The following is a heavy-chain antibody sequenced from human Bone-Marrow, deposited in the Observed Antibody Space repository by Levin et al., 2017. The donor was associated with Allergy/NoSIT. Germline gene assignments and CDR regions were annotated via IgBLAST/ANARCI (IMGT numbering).Heavy chain of an antibody. V-gene: IGHV1-24*01. CDR1: GDSLTELL. Sequence: ASVKVSCKVSGDSLTELLMHWVRQAPGKGLEWMGSYDPEDGETIFAQKFQGRVTMTEDTSTDTAYMEMSSLRSEDTAVYYCATRKGATTDYSLVFKCAMDVWGQGTTVTVS. J-gene: IGHJ6*02. CDR2: YDPEDGET. D-gene: IGHD1-26*01. CDR3: ATRKGATTDYSLVFKCAMDV.